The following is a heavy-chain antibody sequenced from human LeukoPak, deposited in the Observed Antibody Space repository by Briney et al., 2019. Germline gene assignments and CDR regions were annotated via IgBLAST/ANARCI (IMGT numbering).Heavy chain of an antibody. CDR1: GGSFSGYY. CDR2: INHSGST. V-gene: IGHV4-34*01. CDR3: ARRGYSSSWYNPTYYFDY. J-gene: IGHJ4*02. D-gene: IGHD6-13*01. Sequence: PSETLSLTCAVYGGSFSGYYWSWIRQPPGKGLEWIGEINHSGSTNYNPSLKSRVTISVDTSKNQFSLKLSSVTAADTAVYYCARRGYSSSWYNPTYYFDYWGRGTLVTVSS.